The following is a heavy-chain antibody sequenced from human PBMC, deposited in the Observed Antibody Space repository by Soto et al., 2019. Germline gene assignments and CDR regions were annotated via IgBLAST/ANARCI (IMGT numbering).Heavy chain of an antibody. CDR3: ARDTEGSSWTNYYYYYMDV. V-gene: IGHV1-18*01. J-gene: IGHJ6*03. D-gene: IGHD6-13*01. CDR1: GYTFTSYG. CDR2: ISAYNGNT. Sequence: QVQLVQSGAEVKKPGASVKVSCKASGYTFTSYGISWVRQAPGQGLEWMGWISAYNGNTNYAQKLQGRVTTTTDTSTSTAYMELRSLRSDDTAVYYCARDTEGSSWTNYYYYYMDVWGKGTTVTVSS.